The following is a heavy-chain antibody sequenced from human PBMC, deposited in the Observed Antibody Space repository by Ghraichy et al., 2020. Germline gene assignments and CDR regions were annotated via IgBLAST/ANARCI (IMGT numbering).Heavy chain of an antibody. J-gene: IGHJ3*02. Sequence: GGSLRLTCAASGFTLTSCAMSWVRQAPGMRLEWVSTISAIDNTHYAESVKGRFTISRDKSKNTLYLQMNSLRVEDTAIYYCVSDPSDYPRLDIWGQGTLVTVSS. V-gene: IGHV3-23*01. CDR3: VSDPSDYPRLDI. D-gene: IGHD4-11*01. CDR2: ISAIDNT. CDR1: GFTLTSCA.